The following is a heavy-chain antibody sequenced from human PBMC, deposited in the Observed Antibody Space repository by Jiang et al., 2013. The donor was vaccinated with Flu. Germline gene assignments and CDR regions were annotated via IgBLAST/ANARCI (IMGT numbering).Heavy chain of an antibody. D-gene: IGHD3-10*01. CDR2: IKQDGSEK. CDR3: ARDRELLWFGELFGGYYYYGMDV. V-gene: IGHV3-7*01. Sequence: QLLESGGGLVQPGGSLRLSCAASGFTFSSYWMSWVRQAPGKGLEWVANIKQDGSEKYYVDSVKGRFTISRDNAKNSLYLQMNSLRAEDTAVYYCARDRELLWFGELFGGYYYYGMDVWGQGTTVTVSS. J-gene: IGHJ6*02. CDR1: GFTFSSYW.